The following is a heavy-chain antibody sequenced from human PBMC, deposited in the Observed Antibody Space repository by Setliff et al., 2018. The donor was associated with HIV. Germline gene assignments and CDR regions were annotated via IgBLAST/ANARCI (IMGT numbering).Heavy chain of an antibody. J-gene: IGHJ6*02. CDR1: GGTFSSYG. Sequence: SVKVSCKTSGGTFSSYGISWVRQAPGQGLEWMGGIIPMFGTGFYAQKFQGRVTITTDESRSTAYMELSSLSSEDTAVFYCAKTLRVIAAAGTPGYYYYGMDVWGQGTLVTVSS. CDR2: IIPMFGTG. CDR3: AKTLRVIAAAGTPGYYYYGMDV. V-gene: IGHV1-69*05. D-gene: IGHD6-13*01.